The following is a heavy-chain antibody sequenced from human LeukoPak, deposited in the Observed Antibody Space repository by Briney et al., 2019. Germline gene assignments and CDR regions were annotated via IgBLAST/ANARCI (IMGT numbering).Heavy chain of an antibody. CDR2: INPNSGGT. J-gene: IGHJ5*02. CDR1: GYTFTGYY. Sequence: GASVKVSCNTFGYTFTGYYMHWVRQAPGQGLEWMGWINPNSGGTNYAQKFQGRVTMTRDTSISTAYMEVSRLRSNDTAVYYCARDWGHIAAATPGNWFDPWGQGTLVTVSS. V-gene: IGHV1-2*02. CDR3: ARDWGHIAAATPGNWFDP. D-gene: IGHD6-13*01.